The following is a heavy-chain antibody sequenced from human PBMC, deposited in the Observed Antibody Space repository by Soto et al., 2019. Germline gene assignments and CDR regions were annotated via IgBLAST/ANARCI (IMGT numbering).Heavy chain of an antibody. Sequence: QLQLQESGPGLVKPSETLSLTCTVSGGSISSSRCHWGWIRQPPGKGLERIASIKYIGTTFYNPSLKSRVTLSVDTSRIQFALKLSSVTAAETAVYYCARHAITGSYSDAVDICGQGTMVTVSS. D-gene: IGHD1-26*01. CDR3: ARHAITGSYSDAVDI. CDR2: IKYIGTT. V-gene: IGHV4-39*01. J-gene: IGHJ3*02. CDR1: GGSISSSRCH.